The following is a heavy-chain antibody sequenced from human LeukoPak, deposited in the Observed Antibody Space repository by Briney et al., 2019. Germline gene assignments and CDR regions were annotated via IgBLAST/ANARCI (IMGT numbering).Heavy chain of an antibody. Sequence: PGGSLRLSCAASGFTFSSYGMSWVRQAPGKGLEWVSATSGSGGSTYYADSVKGRFTISRDNSKSTLYIQMNSLRAEDTAVYYCARAKPKNMVRGLIMRRESRYYFDYWGQGTLVTVSS. J-gene: IGHJ4*02. CDR1: GFTFSSYG. CDR3: ARAKPKNMVRGLIMRRESRYYFDY. CDR2: TSGSGGST. V-gene: IGHV3-23*01. D-gene: IGHD3-10*01.